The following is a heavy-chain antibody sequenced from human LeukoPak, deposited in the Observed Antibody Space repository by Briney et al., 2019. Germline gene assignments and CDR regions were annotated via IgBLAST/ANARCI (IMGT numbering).Heavy chain of an antibody. CDR1: GGSINSYY. CDR2: IYTSGST. CDR3: ARGVVVVAATHDYYYYMDV. D-gene: IGHD2-15*01. J-gene: IGHJ6*03. Sequence: SETLSLTCTVSGGSINSYYWSWIRQPAGKGLEWIGRIYTSGSTNYNPSLKSRVTMSVDTSKNQFSLRLSSVTAADTAVYYCARGVVVVAATHDYYYYMDVWGKGTTVTVSS. V-gene: IGHV4-4*07.